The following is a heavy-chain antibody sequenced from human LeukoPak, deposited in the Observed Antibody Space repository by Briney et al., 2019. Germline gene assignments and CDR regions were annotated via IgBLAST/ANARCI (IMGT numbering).Heavy chain of an antibody. D-gene: IGHD3-10*01. CDR2: IYSGGST. CDR1: GFTVSSNY. V-gene: IGHV3-66*01. CDR3: ARDLAPYYYDLDI. Sequence: PGGSLRLSCAASGFTVSSNYMSWVRQAPGKGLEWVSVIYSGGSTYYADSVKGRFTISRDNSKNTLYLQMNSLRAEDTAVYYCARDLAPYYYDLDIWGQGTMVTVSS. J-gene: IGHJ3*02.